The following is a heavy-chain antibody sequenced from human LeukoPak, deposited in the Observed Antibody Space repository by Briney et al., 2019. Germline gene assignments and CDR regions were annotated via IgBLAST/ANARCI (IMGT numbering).Heavy chain of an antibody. V-gene: IGHV3-48*03. J-gene: IGHJ4*02. CDR2: ISSSGSTI. CDR1: GFTFSSYE. CDR3: ARDLAVAGKGPGDY. D-gene: IGHD6-19*01. Sequence: GGSLRLSCAASGFTFSSYEMNWVRQAPGKGLEWVSYISSSGSTIYYADSVKGRFTISRDNAKNSLYLQMNSLRAEDTAVYYCARDLAVAGKGPGDYWGQGTLVTDSS.